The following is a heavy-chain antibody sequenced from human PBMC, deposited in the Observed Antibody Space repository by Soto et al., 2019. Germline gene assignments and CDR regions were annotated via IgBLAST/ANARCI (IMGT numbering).Heavy chain of an antibody. V-gene: IGHV3-23*01. Sequence: EVQLLESGGGLAQPGESLRLSCAASGFTFSTYGMGWVRQAPGKGLEWISGLNAGNKWYTDSVQGRFTISRDNSKNPLYLPMNSRRVEDTAMYHCVRDREWPHDKFDFWGQGALVTVSS. CDR3: VRDREWPHDKFDF. J-gene: IGHJ4*02. CDR1: GFTFSTYG. CDR2: LNAGNK. D-gene: IGHD3-3*01.